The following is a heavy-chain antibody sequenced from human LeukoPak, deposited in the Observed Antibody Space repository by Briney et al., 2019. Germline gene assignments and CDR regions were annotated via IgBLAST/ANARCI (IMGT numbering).Heavy chain of an antibody. J-gene: IGHJ4*02. D-gene: IGHD3-9*01. CDR1: GYSISSGYY. V-gene: IGHV4-38-2*02. CDR3: ARAGSRNYDILTG. CDR2: IYHSGST. Sequence: PSETLSLTCTVSGYSISSGYYWGWIRQPPGRGLEWMGSIYHSGSTYYNPSLKSRVTISVDTSKNQFSLKLSSVTAADTAVYYCARAGSRNYDILTGWGQGTLVTVSS.